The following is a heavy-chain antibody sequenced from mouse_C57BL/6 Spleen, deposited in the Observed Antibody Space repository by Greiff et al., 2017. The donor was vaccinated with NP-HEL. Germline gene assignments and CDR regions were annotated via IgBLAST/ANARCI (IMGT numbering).Heavy chain of an antibody. Sequence: QVQLQQPGAELVKPGASVKLSCKASGYTFTSYWMHWVKQRPGQGLAWIGMIHPNSGSTNYNEKFKSKATLTVDKSSSTAYMQLSSLTSEDSAVYYCAREGGIYYYGSSYAWFAYWGQGTLVTVSA. CDR1: GYTFTSYW. J-gene: IGHJ3*01. D-gene: IGHD1-1*01. CDR2: IHPNSGST. V-gene: IGHV1-64*01. CDR3: AREGGIYYYGSSYAWFAY.